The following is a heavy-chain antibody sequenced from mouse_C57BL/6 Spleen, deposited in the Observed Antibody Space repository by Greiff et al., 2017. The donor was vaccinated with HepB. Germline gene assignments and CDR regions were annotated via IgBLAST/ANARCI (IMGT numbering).Heavy chain of an antibody. CDR2: INPNNGGT. Sequence: EVQLQQSGPELVKPGASVKISCKASGYTFTDYYMNWVKQSHGKSLEWIGDINPNNGGTSYNQKFKGKATLTVDKYSSTAYMELRSLTSEDSAVYYCASSYDAMDYWGQGTSVTVSS. CDR1: GYTFTDYY. V-gene: IGHV1-26*01. CDR3: ASSYDAMDY. J-gene: IGHJ4*01.